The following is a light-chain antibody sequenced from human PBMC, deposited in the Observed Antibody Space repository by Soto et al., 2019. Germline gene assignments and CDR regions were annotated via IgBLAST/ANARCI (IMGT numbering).Light chain of an antibody. J-gene: IGLJ1*01. V-gene: IGLV2-11*01. CDR3: CSYAGSYTYV. CDR1: SSDVGRYKY. Sequence: QSALTQPRSVSGSPGQSVTISCTGTSSDVGRYKYVSWYQQHPGKAPQLKIYDVNKRPSGVPDRFSGSKSANTASLTISGLQAEDEADYYCCSYAGSYTYVLGTGTKLTVL. CDR2: DVN.